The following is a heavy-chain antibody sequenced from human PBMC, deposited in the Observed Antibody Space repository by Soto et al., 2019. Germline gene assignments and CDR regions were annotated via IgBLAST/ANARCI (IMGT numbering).Heavy chain of an antibody. D-gene: IGHD3-10*01. V-gene: IGHV4-34*01. J-gene: IGHJ5*02. CDR3: ARGNQYYYGSGSYYNNWFDP. CDR1: GGSFSGYY. CDR2: INHSGST. Sequence: SETLSLTCAVYGGSFSGYYWSWIRQPPGKGLEWIGEINHSGSTNYNPSLKSRVTISVDTSKNQFSQKLSSVTAADTAVYYCARGNQYYYGSGSYYNNWFDPWGQGTLVTVSS.